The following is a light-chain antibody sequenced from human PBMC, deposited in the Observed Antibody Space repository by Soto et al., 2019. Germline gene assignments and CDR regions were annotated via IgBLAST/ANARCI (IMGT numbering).Light chain of an antibody. CDR2: GAS. CDR1: QSVSSSY. J-gene: IGKJ5*01. Sequence: EIVLTQSPGTLSLSPGERATLSCRASQSVSSSYLAWYQQKPGQAPRLLIYGASSRATGIPDRFSGSGSGTDLTINISRLEPEDFAVYYCQPYGSSPGDTFGQGTRLEIK. CDR3: QPYGSSPGDT. V-gene: IGKV3-20*01.